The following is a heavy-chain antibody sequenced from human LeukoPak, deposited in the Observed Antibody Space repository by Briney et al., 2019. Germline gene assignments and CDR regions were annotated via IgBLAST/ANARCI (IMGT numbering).Heavy chain of an antibody. J-gene: IGHJ4*02. V-gene: IGHV4-59*08. CDR2: IYYAGST. CDR1: GASMSDYY. Sequence: SETLSLTCTVSGASMSDYYWSWIRQPPGKGLEWIGYIYYAGSTNYNPSLKSRVSMSVDTSKNQISLKLSSVTAADSAVYYCVRRVRYFGQNDYWGQGTLVTVSS. CDR3: VRRVRYFGQNDY. D-gene: IGHD3-9*01.